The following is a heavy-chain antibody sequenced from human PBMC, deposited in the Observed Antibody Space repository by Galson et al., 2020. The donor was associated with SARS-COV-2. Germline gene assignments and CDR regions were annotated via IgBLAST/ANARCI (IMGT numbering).Heavy chain of an antibody. V-gene: IGHV4-61*03. CDR1: GGSVSSGSNY. D-gene: IGHD3-22*01. Sequence: SETLSPTCTISGGSVSSGSNYWSWIRQSPGSGLEWIGYIHYRGITNYNPSLKSRVTISLDTSKNLFSLRLTSVTAAETAVYFCARDSHYFDTNGYYRYFDSWGLGTLVTVSS. CDR3: ARDSHYFDTNGYYRYFDS. CDR2: IHYRGIT. J-gene: IGHJ4*02.